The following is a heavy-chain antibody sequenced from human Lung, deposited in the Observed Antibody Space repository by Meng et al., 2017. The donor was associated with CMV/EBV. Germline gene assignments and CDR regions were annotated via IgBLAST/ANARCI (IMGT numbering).Heavy chain of an antibody. J-gene: IGHJ4*02. Sequence: GLLRDAGHARVDSYDSLSSTGDAAHNTNHSNIWWRSVRQTPGKGLEWIGEIPHRGSSAYNPSLKSRVSMSIDKSKNQFSLKLTSVTAADTAVYHCLRRSGGSVWGQGTLVTVSS. CDR3: LRRSGGSV. D-gene: IGHD3-10*01. CDR1: HNTNHSNIW. V-gene: IGHV4-4*02. CDR2: IPHRGSS.